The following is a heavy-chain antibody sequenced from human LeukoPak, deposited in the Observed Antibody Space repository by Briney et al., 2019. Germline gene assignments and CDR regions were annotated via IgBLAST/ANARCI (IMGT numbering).Heavy chain of an antibody. V-gene: IGHV4-39*07. CDR3: ARGLPQQLAFDY. Sequence: SETLSLTCTVSGGSISSSTYYWGWIRQPPGKGLEWIGSIYYSGSTYYNPSLKSRVTISIDTSKNQFSLKLSSVTAADTAVYYCARGLPQQLAFDYWGQGTLVTVSS. CDR2: IYYSGST. D-gene: IGHD6-13*01. CDR1: GGSISSSTYY. J-gene: IGHJ4*02.